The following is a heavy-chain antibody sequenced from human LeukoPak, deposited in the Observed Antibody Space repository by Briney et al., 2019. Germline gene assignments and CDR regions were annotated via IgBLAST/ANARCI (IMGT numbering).Heavy chain of an antibody. CDR1: GFTLSSDA. CDR3: ASRSRTEAFDF. J-gene: IGHJ3*01. D-gene: IGHD1-14*01. CDR2: ISGSGGGT. V-gene: IGHV3-23*01. Sequence: PGGSLRLSCAASGFTLSSDAMSWVRQAPGKGLEWVSGISGSGGGTYYADSVKGRFTISRDNSKNTLYLQMNSLRAEDTAAYYCASRSRTEAFDFWGQGTMVPVSS.